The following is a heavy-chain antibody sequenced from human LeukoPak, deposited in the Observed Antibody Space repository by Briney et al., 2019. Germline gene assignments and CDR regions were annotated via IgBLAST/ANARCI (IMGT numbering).Heavy chain of an antibody. J-gene: IGHJ4*02. D-gene: IGHD2-2*01. Sequence: ETLSLTCAVYGGSFSGYYWSWIRQPPGKGLEWVSSISSSSSYIYYADSVKGRFTISRDNAKNSLYLQMNSLRAEDTAVYYCARDARLSCSSTSCYPNVDYWGQGTLVTVSS. V-gene: IGHV3-21*01. CDR1: GGSFSGYY. CDR2: ISSSSSYI. CDR3: ARDARLSCSSTSCYPNVDY.